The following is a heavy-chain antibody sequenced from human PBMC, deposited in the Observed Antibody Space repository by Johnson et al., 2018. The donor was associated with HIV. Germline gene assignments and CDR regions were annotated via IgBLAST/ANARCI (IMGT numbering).Heavy chain of an antibody. V-gene: IGHV3-23*04. J-gene: IGHJ3*01. CDR3: ARDVGDGYNRWGAIDF. D-gene: IGHD5-24*01. CDR1: PFTFRSYA. CDR2: ITFSDG. Sequence: MQLVESGGGLVQPGGSLRLSCGASPFTFRSYAMNWVRQAPVKGLKWVSVITFSDGKGRFTISRDNSKKTVYLQMSSLRAEDAAVYYCARDVGDGYNRWGAIDFWGQGTLVTVSS.